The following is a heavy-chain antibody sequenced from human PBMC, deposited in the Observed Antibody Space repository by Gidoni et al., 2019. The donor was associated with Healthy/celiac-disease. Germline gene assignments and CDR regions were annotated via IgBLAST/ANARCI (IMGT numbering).Heavy chain of an antibody. D-gene: IGHD3-16*01. V-gene: IGHV3-11*01. CDR3: ARWAQGDGGWFDY. CDR2: ISSSGSTI. Sequence: QVQLVESGGGLVNPGRSLSLSCSASGFPFSDYYMSWIRQAPGKGLEWVSYISSSGSTIYYADSGKGRFTISRDNAKNSLYLQMNSLRAEDTAVYYCARWAQGDGGWFDYWGQGTLVTVSS. J-gene: IGHJ4*02. CDR1: GFPFSDYY.